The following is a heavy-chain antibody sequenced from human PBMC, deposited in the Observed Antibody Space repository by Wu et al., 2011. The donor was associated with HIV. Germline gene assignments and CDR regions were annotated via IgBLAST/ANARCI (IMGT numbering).Heavy chain of an antibody. V-gene: IGHV1-2*02. CDR3: ARGPPGGSSYTWFDP. D-gene: IGHD2-2*02. Sequence: QVQLVQSGAEVRKPGASLNVSCKASGYTFTDYFMHWVRQVPGRGLEWMGWINPKSGDTNYSQRFEGRVTMTRDTSTSTVYMELNSLRSEDTAVYYCARGPPGGSSYTWFDPWGQGTLVTVSS. CDR2: INPKSGDT. J-gene: IGHJ5*02. CDR1: GYTFTDYF.